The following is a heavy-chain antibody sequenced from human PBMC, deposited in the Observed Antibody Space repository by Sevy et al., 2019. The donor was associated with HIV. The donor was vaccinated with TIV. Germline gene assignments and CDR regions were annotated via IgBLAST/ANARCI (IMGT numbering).Heavy chain of an antibody. V-gene: IGHV3-30*03. Sequence: GGSLRLSCAASGFTFSSYGMHWVRQAPGKGLEWVAVISYDGSNKYYADSVKGRFTISRDNSKNTLYLQMNSLRAEDTAVYYCAHGSPYSGSYVTNDAFDIWGQGTMVTVSS. CDR2: ISYDGSNK. CDR1: GFTFSSYG. D-gene: IGHD1-26*01. CDR3: AHGSPYSGSYVTNDAFDI. J-gene: IGHJ3*02.